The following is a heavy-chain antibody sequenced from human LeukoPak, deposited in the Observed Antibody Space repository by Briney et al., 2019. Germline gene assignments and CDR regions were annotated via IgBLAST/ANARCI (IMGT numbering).Heavy chain of an antibody. Sequence: ASVKVSCKASGYTFTSYAMNWVRQAPGQGLEWMGIINPSGGSTSYAQKFQGRVTMTRDMSTSTVYMELSSLRSEDTAVYYCARDSPVVAALDYWGQGTLVTVSS. CDR2: INPSGGST. V-gene: IGHV1-46*01. CDR1: GYTFTSYA. CDR3: ARDSPVVAALDY. D-gene: IGHD2-15*01. J-gene: IGHJ4*02.